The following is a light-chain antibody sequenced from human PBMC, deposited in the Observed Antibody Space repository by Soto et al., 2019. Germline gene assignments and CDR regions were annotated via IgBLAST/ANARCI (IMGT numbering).Light chain of an antibody. Sequence: VLTQSPVTLSLSPRERATLSCRASQSFRGLLAWYQQKPGQAPRLLIYDAYNRDTGIPPRFSGSGSGTDFTLTISSLEPEDSSVYYCQQRHMSPITFGQGTRLDIK. CDR2: DAY. J-gene: IGKJ5*01. CDR1: QSFRGL. V-gene: IGKV3-11*01. CDR3: QQRHMSPIT.